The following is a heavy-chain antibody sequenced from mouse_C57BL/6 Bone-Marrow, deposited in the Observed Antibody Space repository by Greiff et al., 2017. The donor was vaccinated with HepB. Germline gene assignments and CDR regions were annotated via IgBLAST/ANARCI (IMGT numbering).Heavy chain of an antibody. CDR1: GYTFTSYW. V-gene: IGHV1-52*01. Sequence: QVQLQQPGAELVRPGSSVKLSCKASGYTFTSYWMHWVKQRPIQGLEWIGNIDPSDSETHYNQKFKDKATLTVDKSSSTAYMQLSSLTSEDSAVYDCARDPITTVEDFDVWGTGTTVTVSS. D-gene: IGHD1-1*01. CDR2: IDPSDSET. J-gene: IGHJ1*03. CDR3: ARDPITTVEDFDV.